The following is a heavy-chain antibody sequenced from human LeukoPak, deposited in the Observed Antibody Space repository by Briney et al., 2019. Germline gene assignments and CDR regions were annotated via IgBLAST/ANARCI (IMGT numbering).Heavy chain of an antibody. CDR2: ISGSGAST. CDR3: AKGLDYYYGMDV. CDR1: GFTFSSYA. D-gene: IGHD3-16*01. Sequence: PGGSLRLSCAASGFTFSSYAMSWVRQAPGKGLEWVSSISGSGASTYYADSVTGRFTISTDNSKNTLYLQLNSLRAEDTTVYYCAKGLDYYYGMDVWGQGTTVTVSS. J-gene: IGHJ6*02. V-gene: IGHV3-23*01.